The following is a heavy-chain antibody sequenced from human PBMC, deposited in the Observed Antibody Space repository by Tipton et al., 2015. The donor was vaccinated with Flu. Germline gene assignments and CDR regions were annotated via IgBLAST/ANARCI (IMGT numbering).Heavy chain of an antibody. V-gene: IGHV1-2*02. CDR3: ARDGAGYNGAFDM. Sequence: QLVQSGAEVKKPGASVKVSCTASGYNFNTYAISWMRQAPGQGLEWMGWINPNDNGTRYPQKFQGRVTMTRDTSISTVYMELSRLSSDDTAVYYCARDGAGYNGAFDMWGQGTMVTVSS. J-gene: IGHJ3*02. CDR2: INPNDNGT. D-gene: IGHD5-24*01. CDR1: GYNFNTYA.